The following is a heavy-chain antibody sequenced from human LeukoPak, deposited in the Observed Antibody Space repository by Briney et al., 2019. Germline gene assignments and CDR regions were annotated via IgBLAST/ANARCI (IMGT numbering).Heavy chain of an antibody. CDR3: ARGEIELYYYDSSGYWLDY. Sequence: SKTLSLTCTVSGVSIKTNSDYWGWLRQPPGKGLEWIGSIYHVGGTYYNPSLKSRVTISIDTSKNQFSLKLSSVTAADTAVYYCARGEIELYYYDSSGYWLDYWGQGTLVTVSS. CDR1: GVSIKTNSDY. CDR2: IYHVGGT. J-gene: IGHJ4*02. D-gene: IGHD3-22*01. V-gene: IGHV4-39*07.